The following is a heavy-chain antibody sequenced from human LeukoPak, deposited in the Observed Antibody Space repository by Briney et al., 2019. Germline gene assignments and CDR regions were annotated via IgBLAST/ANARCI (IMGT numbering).Heavy chain of an antibody. V-gene: IGHV1-2*06. J-gene: IGHJ3*02. CDR3: AREYYYDRRGQWDFDI. Sequence: ASVKVSCKASGYTFTGYYMHWVRQAPGQGLEWMGRINPNSGGTNYAQKFQGRVTMTRDTSISTAYMELSRLRSDDTAVYYCAREYYYDRRGQWDFDIWGQGTMVTVSS. CDR1: GYTFTGYY. CDR2: INPNSGGT. D-gene: IGHD3-22*01.